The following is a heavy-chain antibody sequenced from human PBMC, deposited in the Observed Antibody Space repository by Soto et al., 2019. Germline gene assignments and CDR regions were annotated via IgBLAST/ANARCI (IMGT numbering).Heavy chain of an antibody. V-gene: IGHV3-21*01. Sequence: GGSLRLSCAASGFTFSSYSMNWVRQAPGKGLEWVSSISSSSSYIYYADSVKGRFTISRDNAKNSLYLQMNSLRAEDTAVYYCARAPVGAISLDYWGQGTLVTVSS. CDR2: ISSSSSYI. D-gene: IGHD1-26*01. CDR1: GFTFSSYS. J-gene: IGHJ4*02. CDR3: ARAPVGAISLDY.